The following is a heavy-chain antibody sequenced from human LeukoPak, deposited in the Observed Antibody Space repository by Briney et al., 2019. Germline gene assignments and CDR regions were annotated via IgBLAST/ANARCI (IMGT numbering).Heavy chain of an antibody. CDR3: ARGTNRFTSYFFDY. CDR2: IKQDGSEK. D-gene: IGHD1-14*01. CDR1: GFTFSSYW. Sequence: PGGSLRLSCAASGFTFSSYWMSWVRQAPGKGLEWVANIKQDGSEKYYVDSVKGRFTISRDNAKNSLYLQMNSLRAEDTAVYYCARGTNRFTSYFFDYWGQGTLVTVSS. J-gene: IGHJ4*02. V-gene: IGHV3-7*01.